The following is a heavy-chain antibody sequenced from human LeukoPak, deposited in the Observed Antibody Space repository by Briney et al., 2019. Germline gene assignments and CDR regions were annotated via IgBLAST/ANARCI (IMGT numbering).Heavy chain of an antibody. Sequence: PGRSLRLSCAASGLTFDDYAMHWVRQAPGKGLEWVSGISWNSGSIGYADSVKGRFTISRDNAKNSLYLQMNSLRAEDTALYYCAKGNYYSYMDVWGKGTTVTVSS. CDR3: AKGNYYSYMDV. CDR2: ISWNSGSI. V-gene: IGHV3-9*01. J-gene: IGHJ6*03. CDR1: GLTFDDYA.